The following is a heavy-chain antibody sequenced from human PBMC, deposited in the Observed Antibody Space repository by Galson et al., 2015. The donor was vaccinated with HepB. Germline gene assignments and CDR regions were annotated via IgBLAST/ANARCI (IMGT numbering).Heavy chain of an antibody. Sequence: SLRLSCAASGFTFSSYAMHWVRQAPGKGLEWVAVISYDGSNKYYADSVKGRFTISRDNSKNTLYLQMNSLRAEDTAVYYCAREGYCSSTSCYGSVYYYYGMDVWGQGTTVTVSS. V-gene: IGHV3-30-3*01. D-gene: IGHD2-2*01. J-gene: IGHJ6*02. CDR3: AREGYCSSTSCYGSVYYYYGMDV. CDR2: ISYDGSNK. CDR1: GFTFSSYA.